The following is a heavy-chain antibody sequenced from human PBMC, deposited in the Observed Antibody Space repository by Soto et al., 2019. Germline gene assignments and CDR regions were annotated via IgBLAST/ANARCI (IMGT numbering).Heavy chain of an antibody. J-gene: IGHJ4*02. CDR2: INPNIFGT. CDR3: ARDGYCSGGSSQTTYDY. D-gene: IGHD2-15*01. Sequence: ASVKVSCKASGYTFTGHYMHLVRQAPVQVLELIVWINPNIFGTNYSQKFQGWFTITMYTSIITSYIELSRLRSDSTAVYYCARDGYCSGGSSQTTYDYWGQGTLVTVST. CDR1: GYTFTGHY. V-gene: IGHV1-2*04.